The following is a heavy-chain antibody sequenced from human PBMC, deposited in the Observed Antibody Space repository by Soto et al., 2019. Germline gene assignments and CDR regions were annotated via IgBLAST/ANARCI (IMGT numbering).Heavy chain of an antibody. CDR1: GGTFSSYT. D-gene: IGHD6-13*01. CDR2: IIPILGIA. CDR3: ARAEVYSSSCLDY. J-gene: IGHJ4*02. V-gene: IGHV1-69*02. Sequence: SVKVSCKASGGTFSSYTISWVRQAPGQGLEWMGRIIPILGIANYAQKFQGRVTITADKSTSTAYMELSSLRSEDTAVYYCARAEVYSSSCLDYWGQGTLVTVSS.